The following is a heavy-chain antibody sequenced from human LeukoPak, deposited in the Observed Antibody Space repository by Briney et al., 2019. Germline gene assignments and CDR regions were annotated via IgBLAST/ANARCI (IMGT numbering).Heavy chain of an antibody. D-gene: IGHD2-2*01. J-gene: IGHJ4*02. V-gene: IGHV3-48*01. CDR3: AIAQPAAPFDY. Sequence: QAGGSLRLSCAASGFTFSSYSMNWVRQAPGKGLEWVSYISSSSTIYYADSVKGRFTISRDNAKNSLYLQMNSLRAEDTAVYYCAIAQPAAPFDYWGQGTLVTVSS. CDR2: ISSSSTI. CDR1: GFTFSSYS.